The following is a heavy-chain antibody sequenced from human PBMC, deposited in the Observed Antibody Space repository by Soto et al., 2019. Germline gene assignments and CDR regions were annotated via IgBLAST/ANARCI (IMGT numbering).Heavy chain of an antibody. CDR3: ARVPRSIAARIGHSGMDV. Sequence: ASVKVSCKASGGTFSSYAISWVRQAPGQGLEWMGGIIPIFGTANYAQKFQGRVTITADESTSTAYMELSSLRSEDTAVYYCARVPRSIAARIGHSGMDVWGQGTTVTVSS. D-gene: IGHD6-6*01. CDR1: GGTFSSYA. J-gene: IGHJ6*02. V-gene: IGHV1-69*13. CDR2: IIPIFGTA.